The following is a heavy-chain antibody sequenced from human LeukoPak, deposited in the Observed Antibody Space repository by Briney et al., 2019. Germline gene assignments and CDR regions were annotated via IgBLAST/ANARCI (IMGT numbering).Heavy chain of an antibody. CDR1: GGSVSSSSYY. D-gene: IGHD3-10*01. J-gene: IGHJ5*02. V-gene: IGHV4-39*01. CDR2: IYYSGST. Sequence: SETLCLTCTVSGGSVSSSSYYWGWLRQPPGKGLEWIGSIYYSGSTCYNPSLKSRVTISVDTSKNQFSLKLSSVTAADTAVYYCARLYYYGSGSYRGFDPWGQGTLVTVSS. CDR3: ARLYYYGSGSYRGFDP.